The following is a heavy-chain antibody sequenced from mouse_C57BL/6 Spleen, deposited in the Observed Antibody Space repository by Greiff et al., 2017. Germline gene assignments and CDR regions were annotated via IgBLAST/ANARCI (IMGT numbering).Heavy chain of an antibody. V-gene: IGHV1-55*01. D-gene: IGHD3-2*02. Sequence: QVQLQQSGAELVKPGASVKMSCKASGYTFTSYWITWVKQRPGQGLEWIGDIYPGSGSTNYNEKFKSKATLTVDTSSSTAYMQLSSLTSEDSAVYYCARSRDSSGYLGAMDYWGQGTSVTVSS. CDR2: IYPGSGST. CDR1: GYTFTSYW. J-gene: IGHJ4*01. CDR3: ARSRDSSGYLGAMDY.